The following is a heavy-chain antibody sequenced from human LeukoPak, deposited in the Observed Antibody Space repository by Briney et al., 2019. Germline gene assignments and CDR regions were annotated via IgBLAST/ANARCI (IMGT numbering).Heavy chain of an antibody. J-gene: IGHJ4*02. Sequence: PGGALRLSCAASGFTFSSYAMSWVRQAPGKGLEWGSAISGIGGSTYYADSVRGRFTISGDNAKNSLYLHMNTLRAENTPYYYWARKRGSYSGSYPLDYWGEGTLVTVSS. CDR1: GFTFSSYA. CDR2: ISGIGGST. V-gene: IGHV3-23*01. CDR3: ARKRGSYSGSYPLDY. D-gene: IGHD1-26*01.